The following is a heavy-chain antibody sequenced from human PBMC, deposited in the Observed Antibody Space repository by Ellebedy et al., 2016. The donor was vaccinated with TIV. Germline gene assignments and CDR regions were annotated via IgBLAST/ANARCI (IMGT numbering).Heavy chain of an antibody. D-gene: IGHD6-13*01. CDR3: ARLGVIAAAGASDY. Sequence: PGGSLRLSCAASGFTFGDYYMSRIRQAPGKGLEWVSYISYSGDTMLYADSVKGRFTISRDNAKNSVYLQMKSLRAEDTALYYCARLGVIAAAGASDYWGQGTLVTVSS. CDR1: GFTFGDYY. CDR2: ISYSGDTM. J-gene: IGHJ4*02. V-gene: IGHV3-11*01.